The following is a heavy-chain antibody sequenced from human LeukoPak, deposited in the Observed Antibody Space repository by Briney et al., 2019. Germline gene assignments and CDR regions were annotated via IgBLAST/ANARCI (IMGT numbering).Heavy chain of an antibody. Sequence: SETLSLTCAVYGGSFSGYYWSWIRQPPGKGLEWIGEINHSGSTNYNPSLKSRVTISVDTSKNQFSLKLSSVTAADTAVYYCARGKQWLVRAVFDYWGQGTLVTVSS. D-gene: IGHD6-19*01. CDR1: GGSFSGYY. CDR3: ARGKQWLVRAVFDY. CDR2: INHSGST. V-gene: IGHV4-34*01. J-gene: IGHJ4*02.